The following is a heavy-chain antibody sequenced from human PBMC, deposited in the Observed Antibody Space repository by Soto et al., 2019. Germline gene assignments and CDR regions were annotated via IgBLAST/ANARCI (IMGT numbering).Heavy chain of an antibody. CDR2: IYYSGST. CDR1: GGSISSYY. V-gene: IGHV4-59*01. D-gene: IGHD2-15*01. Sequence: SETLSLTCTVSGGSISSYYWSWIRQPPGKGLEWIGYIYYSGSTNYNPSLKSRVTISVDTSKNQFSLKLSSVTAADTAVYYCVRGGIAGHWFAPWGQGILVTVSS. CDR3: VRGGIAGHWFAP. J-gene: IGHJ5*02.